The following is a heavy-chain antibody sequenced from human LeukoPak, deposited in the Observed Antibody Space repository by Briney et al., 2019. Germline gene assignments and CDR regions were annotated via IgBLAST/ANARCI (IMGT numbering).Heavy chain of an antibody. CDR2: TYYRSTWYN. Sequence: SQTLSLTCAISGDIVSSNSVTWNWIRQSPSRGLEWLGRTYYRSTWYNDYAVSVRGRITVNPDTSKNQFSLHLNSVTPEDTAVYYCARRLTQYDCFDPWGQGILVTASS. V-gene: IGHV6-1*01. D-gene: IGHD2-2*01. CDR1: GDIVSSNSVT. J-gene: IGHJ5*02. CDR3: ARRLTQYDCFDP.